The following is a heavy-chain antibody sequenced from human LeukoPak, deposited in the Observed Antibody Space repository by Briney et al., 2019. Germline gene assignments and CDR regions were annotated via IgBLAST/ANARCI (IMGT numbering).Heavy chain of an antibody. Sequence: GGSLRLSCAASGFTFSSYSMNWVRQAPGKGLEWVSSISSSSSYIYYADSVKGRFTISRDNAKNSLYLQMNSLRAEDTAVYYCARALVAVAGTYNYYMDVWGKGTTVTVSS. CDR2: ISSSSSYI. CDR3: ARALVAVAGTYNYYMDV. J-gene: IGHJ6*03. V-gene: IGHV3-21*01. CDR1: GFTFSSYS. D-gene: IGHD6-19*01.